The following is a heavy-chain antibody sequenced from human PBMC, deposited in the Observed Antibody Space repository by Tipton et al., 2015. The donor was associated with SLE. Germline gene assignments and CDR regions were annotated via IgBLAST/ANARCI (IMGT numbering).Heavy chain of an antibody. V-gene: IGHV4-59*08. J-gene: IGHJ2*01. Sequence: TLSLTCAVYGGSLSDYYWSWIRQSPGKGLEWIGYIYYSGSTNYNPSLKSRVTISVDTSKNQFSLKLRSVTAADTAVYYCARKELDWYFDLWGRGTLVTVSS. CDR2: IYYSGST. CDR3: ARKELDWYFDL. D-gene: IGHD1-7*01. CDR1: GGSLSDYY.